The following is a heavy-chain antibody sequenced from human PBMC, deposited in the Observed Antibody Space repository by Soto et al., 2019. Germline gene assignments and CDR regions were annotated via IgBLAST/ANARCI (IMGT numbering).Heavy chain of an antibody. CDR1: GYTFTKFH. D-gene: IGHD3-22*01. Sequence: QVQLIQFGAEVKKPGASVKVSCRASGYTFTKFHIHWVRQAPGQGLEWMGMIDPSGGVTRDAQRFQGRITMPSDRSTSSVYMELRGLTSEDTAVYYCARDVIGYDNYETIGYYFDHWGPGTLVTVSS. J-gene: IGHJ4*02. V-gene: IGHV1-46*01. CDR3: ARDVIGYDNYETIGYYFDH. CDR2: IDPSGGVT.